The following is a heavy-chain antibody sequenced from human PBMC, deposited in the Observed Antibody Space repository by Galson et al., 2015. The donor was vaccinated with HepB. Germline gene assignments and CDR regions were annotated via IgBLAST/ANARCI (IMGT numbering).Heavy chain of an antibody. CDR3: AKDRGWFGELIFDY. CDR1: GFTFSSYG. Sequence: SLRLSCAASGFTFSSYGMHWVRQAPGKGLEWVAFIRYDGSNKYYADSVKGRFTISRDNSKNTLYLQMNSLRAEDTAVYYCAKDRGWFGELIFDYWGQGTLVTVSS. V-gene: IGHV3-30*02. CDR2: IRYDGSNK. J-gene: IGHJ4*02. D-gene: IGHD3-10*01.